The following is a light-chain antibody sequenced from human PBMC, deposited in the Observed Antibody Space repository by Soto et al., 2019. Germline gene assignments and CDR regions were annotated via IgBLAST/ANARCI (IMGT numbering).Light chain of an antibody. J-gene: IGLJ1*01. CDR3: SSKTSSSTPYV. CDR2: EVT. V-gene: IGLV2-14*01. CDR1: TSDVGGYNY. Sequence: QSALAQPASVSGSPGQSITISCTGTTSDVGGYNYVSWYRQLPGQAPTLMIYEVTNRPSGVSNRFSGSKSGNTASLTISGLQVEDKADYYCSSKTSSSTPYVFGTGTKVTVL.